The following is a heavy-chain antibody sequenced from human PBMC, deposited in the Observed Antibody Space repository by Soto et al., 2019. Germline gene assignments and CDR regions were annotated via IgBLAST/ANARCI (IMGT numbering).Heavy chain of an antibody. CDR2: ISSSGGGT. V-gene: IGHV3-23*01. Sequence: GGSLRLSCAASGFTFSNYAMTWVRRAPGKGLEGVAAISSSGGGTFYADSVKGLFIISRDSSKNKLYLQMNSLRVEDTAVYYCAKSRTATTSCYGSWGQGTLVTVSS. J-gene: IGHJ5*02. CDR3: AKSRTATTSCYGS. D-gene: IGHD2-2*01. CDR1: GFTFSNYA.